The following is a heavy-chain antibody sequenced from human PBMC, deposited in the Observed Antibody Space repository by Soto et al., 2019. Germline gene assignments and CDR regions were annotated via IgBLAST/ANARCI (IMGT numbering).Heavy chain of an antibody. D-gene: IGHD6-6*01. CDR3: AKRSSSSTFYY. Sequence: VQLLESGGGLVQPGESLRLSCAASGFTFSSYAMSWVRQAPGKGLEWVSVISGSDDSTYYADSVKGRFTISRDNSKNTLYRQMNSLRAEDTAVYYCAKRSSSSTFYYWGQGTLVTVSS. J-gene: IGHJ4*02. V-gene: IGHV3-23*01. CDR1: GFTFSSYA. CDR2: ISGSDDST.